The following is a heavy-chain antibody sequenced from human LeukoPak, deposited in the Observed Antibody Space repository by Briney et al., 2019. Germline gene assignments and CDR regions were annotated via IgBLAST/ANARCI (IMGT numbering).Heavy chain of an antibody. D-gene: IGHD4-17*01. CDR3: TWMATVRTVDF. CDR2: ITSGGAT. J-gene: IGHJ4*02. CDR1: GLVFNDAW. V-gene: IGHV3-15*01. Sequence: PGGSLRLSCIVSGLVFNDAWMSWVRQAPGKGLEWVGRITSGGATDYATPVKGRFIISRDNPKGTFYLQMNSLKTDDTAMYYCTWMATVRTVDFWGQGTLVTVSS.